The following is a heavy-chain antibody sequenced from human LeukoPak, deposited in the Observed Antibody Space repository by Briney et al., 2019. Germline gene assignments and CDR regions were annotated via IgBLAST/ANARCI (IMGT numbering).Heavy chain of an antibody. Sequence: GGSLRLSCVASGFTFTNYAMSWVRQPPGKGLEWVSAITGSGGSSYYADSVKGRFTISRDNSKHTLYLQVNSLRDEDTAVYYCAKWGDYDMLTGYYVPDYWGQGTLVTVSS. V-gene: IGHV3-23*01. CDR3: AKWGDYDMLTGYYVPDY. CDR2: ITGSGGSS. CDR1: GFTFTNYA. D-gene: IGHD3-9*01. J-gene: IGHJ4*02.